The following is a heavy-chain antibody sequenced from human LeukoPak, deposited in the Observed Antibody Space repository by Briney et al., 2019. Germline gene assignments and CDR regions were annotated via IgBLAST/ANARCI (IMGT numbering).Heavy chain of an antibody. CDR1: GFTFNTYS. J-gene: IGHJ4*02. CDR2: ISRVISTV. V-gene: IGHV3-48*01. D-gene: IGHD6-13*01. CDR3: ARGSSWLDY. Sequence: GGSLRLSCAASGFTFNTYSMNRVRQAPGKGLEWVSFISRVISTVYYADSVKGRFTISRDNAKNSMYLQMNSLRVEDTAVYYCARGSSWLDYWGQGILVTVSS.